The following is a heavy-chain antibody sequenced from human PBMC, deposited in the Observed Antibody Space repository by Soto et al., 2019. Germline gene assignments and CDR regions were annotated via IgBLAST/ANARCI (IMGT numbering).Heavy chain of an antibody. J-gene: IGHJ1*01. CDR1: GFTFSSYG. CDR3: AKGGYDILTVYPKDAEYFQH. D-gene: IGHD3-9*01. CDR2: ISYDGSNK. Sequence: PGGSLRLSCTASGFTFSSYGMHWVRQAPGKGLEWVAVISYDGSNKYYADSVKGRFTISRDNSKNTLYLQMNNLRAEDTVVFYCAKGGYDILTVYPKDAEYFQHWGQGTLVTVSS. V-gene: IGHV3-30*18.